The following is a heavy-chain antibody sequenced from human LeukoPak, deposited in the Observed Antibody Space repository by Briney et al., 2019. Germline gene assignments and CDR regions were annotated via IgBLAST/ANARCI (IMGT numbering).Heavy chain of an antibody. J-gene: IGHJ6*02. CDR1: GFTFSNSW. CDR3: ERGHYDMDV. Sequence: GGSLSLSCAASGFTFSNSWMHWVRQVPGKGLVWVSHINSDGTSTTYADSVRGRFTISRDNAKNTVYLQMNSLRAEDMAVYYYERGHYDMDVWCQGTTVTVS. V-gene: IGHV3-74*01. CDR2: INSDGTST.